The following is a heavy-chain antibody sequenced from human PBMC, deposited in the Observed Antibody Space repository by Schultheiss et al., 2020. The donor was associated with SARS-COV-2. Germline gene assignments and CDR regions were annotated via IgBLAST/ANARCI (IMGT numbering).Heavy chain of an antibody. CDR3: TRGAPGY. CDR1: GGPFSNYA. J-gene: IGHJ1*01. CDR2: INHRGST. V-gene: IGHV4-34*01. Sequence: SQTLSLTCAVYGGPFSNYAWTWIRQSPGKGLEWIGDINHRGSTNYNPSLRSRVNISVDTSKNQFSLKLNSVTAADTAVYYCTRGAPGYWGQGTLVTVSS.